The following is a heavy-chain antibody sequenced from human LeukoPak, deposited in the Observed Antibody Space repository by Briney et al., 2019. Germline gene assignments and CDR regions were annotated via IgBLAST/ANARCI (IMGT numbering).Heavy chain of an antibody. CDR2: ISSSSIYI. CDR1: GFTFSNYR. D-gene: IGHD6-6*01. Sequence: PGGSLRLSCAAAGFTFSNYRMDWVRQAPRRWLGWGSSISSSSIYIYYADSLKGPFTISRDNAKNSLYLQMNSVRAEDTAVYYCARGASSSSRSLFDYWGQGTLVTVSS. J-gene: IGHJ4*02. CDR3: ARGASSSSRSLFDY. V-gene: IGHV3-21*01.